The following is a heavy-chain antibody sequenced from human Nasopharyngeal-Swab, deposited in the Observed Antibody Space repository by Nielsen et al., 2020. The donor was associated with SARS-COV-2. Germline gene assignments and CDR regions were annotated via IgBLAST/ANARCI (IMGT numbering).Heavy chain of an antibody. CDR3: ARATPTYSGGDFDY. V-gene: IGHV3-53*01. CDR2: IYSGGST. D-gene: IGHD2-15*01. CDR1: GFTVIINY. J-gene: IGHJ4*02. Sequence: GGPLRLSCAASGFTVIINYMSWVRQAPGKGLEWVSVIYSGGSTYYADSVKGRFTISRDNSKNTLYLQMNSLRAEDTAVYYCARATPTYSGGDFDYWGQGTLVTVSS.